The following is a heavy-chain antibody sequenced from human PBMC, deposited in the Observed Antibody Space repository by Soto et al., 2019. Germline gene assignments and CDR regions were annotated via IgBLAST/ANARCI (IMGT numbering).Heavy chain of an antibody. J-gene: IGHJ4*02. Sequence: CTVSGDSISSYYWTWIRQPPGKGLEYIGYIYYSGRTYYNPSLKSRVTISVDTSKNQFSLKLSSVTAADTAVYYCARGHLGITTTGTWYDFDYWGQGTLVTVSS. D-gene: IGHD2-15*01. V-gene: IGHV4-59*01. CDR1: GDSISSYY. CDR2: IYYSGRT. CDR3: ARGHLGITTTGTWYDFDY.